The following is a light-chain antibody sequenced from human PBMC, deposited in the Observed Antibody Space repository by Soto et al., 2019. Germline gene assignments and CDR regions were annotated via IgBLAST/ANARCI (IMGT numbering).Light chain of an antibody. CDR2: GAS. Sequence: EIVLTQSPSSLSVSPWERATLSCRASQSVNTNFAWYQQKPGQAPRLLIYGASTRATGIPARFSGSGSGTEFTLTISSLQSEDFAVYYCQQYNNWPSWTFGQGTQ. CDR1: QSVNTN. V-gene: IGKV3-15*01. CDR3: QQYNNWPSWT. J-gene: IGKJ1*01.